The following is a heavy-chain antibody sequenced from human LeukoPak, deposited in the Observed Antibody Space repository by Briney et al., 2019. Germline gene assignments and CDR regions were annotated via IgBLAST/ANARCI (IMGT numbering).Heavy chain of an antibody. V-gene: IGHV3-20*04. J-gene: IGHJ4*02. Sequence: GGSLRLSCTASGFAFDEHGMSWVRHAPGKGLEWVSGINWSGGSTGYADPLRGRFTISRDNAKNSLYLQMDSLRAEDTALYYCARAPITSPFYFDYWGQGTLVTVSS. CDR3: ARAPITSPFYFDY. D-gene: IGHD2-2*01. CDR1: GFAFDEHG. CDR2: INWSGGST.